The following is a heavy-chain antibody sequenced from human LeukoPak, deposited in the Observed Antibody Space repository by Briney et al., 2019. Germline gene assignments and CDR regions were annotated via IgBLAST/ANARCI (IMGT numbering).Heavy chain of an antibody. Sequence: GGSLRLSCAASGFTFSTYWMTWVRQPPGKGLEWVANIKQDGSEKYYVDSVKGRFTISKDNAKNSLYLQMNSLRAEDTAVYYCARLEWELRYWGQGTLVTVSS. CDR1: GFTFSTYW. J-gene: IGHJ4*02. CDR2: IKQDGSEK. D-gene: IGHD1-26*01. CDR3: ARLEWELRY. V-gene: IGHV3-7*01.